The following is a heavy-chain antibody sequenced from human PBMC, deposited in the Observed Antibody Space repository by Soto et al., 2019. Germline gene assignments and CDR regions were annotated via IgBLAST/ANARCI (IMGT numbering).Heavy chain of an antibody. CDR3: ARATHYYDSSGYYDFDY. CDR1: GGSISSGDYY. D-gene: IGHD3-22*01. Sequence: PSETLSLTCTVSGGSISSGDYYWSWIRQPPGKGLEWIGYIYYSGSTYYNPSLKSRVTISVDTSKNQFSLKLSSVTAADTAVYYCARATHYYDSSGYYDFDYWGQGTLVTVSS. CDR2: IYYSGST. J-gene: IGHJ4*02. V-gene: IGHV4-30-4*01.